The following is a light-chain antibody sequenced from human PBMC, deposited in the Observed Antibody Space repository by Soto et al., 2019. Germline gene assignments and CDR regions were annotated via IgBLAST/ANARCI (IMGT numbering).Light chain of an antibody. CDR3: TSFTTSKTYV. CDR1: SSDIGSYDR. J-gene: IGLJ1*01. Sequence: QSALTQPPSVSGSLGQSVTISCTGTSSDIGSYDRVSWYQQPPGTAPRLMIYEVVNRPSGVPDRFSGSKSGNTASLTISGLQPEDETDYYCTSFTTSKTYVFGTGTKLTVL. CDR2: EVV. V-gene: IGLV2-18*02.